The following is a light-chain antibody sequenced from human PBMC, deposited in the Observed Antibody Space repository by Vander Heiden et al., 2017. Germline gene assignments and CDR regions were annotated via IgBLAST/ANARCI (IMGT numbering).Light chain of an antibody. CDR3: QQSFSSPFT. V-gene: IGKV1-39*01. CDR2: AAS. Sequence: LPCRARQSISDSLTWYQQKPVKAPNLLIYAASSLRRGVPSRFSDSGSGTDFALTLSSLQPEDFATYYCQQSFSSPFTFGPGTKVDIK. CDR1: QSISDS. J-gene: IGKJ3*01.